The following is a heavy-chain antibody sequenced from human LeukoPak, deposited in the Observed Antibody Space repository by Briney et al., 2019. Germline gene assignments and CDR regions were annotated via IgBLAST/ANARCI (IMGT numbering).Heavy chain of an antibody. CDR1: GFIFKKYW. CDR3: AKDPYGIAASLGY. Sequence: GGSLRLSCAASGFIFKKYWMNWVRQVPGKGLECLANIKEDGSETYYADSVKGRFTISRDNSKNTLYLQMNSLRAEDTAVYYCAKDPYGIAASLGYWGQGTLVTVSS. J-gene: IGHJ4*02. D-gene: IGHD2-15*01. V-gene: IGHV3-7*03. CDR2: IKEDGSET.